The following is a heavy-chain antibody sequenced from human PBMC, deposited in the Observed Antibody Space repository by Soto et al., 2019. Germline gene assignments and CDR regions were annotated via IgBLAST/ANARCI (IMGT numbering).Heavy chain of an antibody. Sequence: QVQLVESGGGLVKPGGSLRLSCAASGFTFSDHMSWIRQAPGKGLEWVSYISSSGSTIYYADSVKGRFTISRDNAKNSLYLQMNSLRAEDTAVYYCARDTVVFDYWGQGTLVNVSS. V-gene: IGHV3-11*01. D-gene: IGHD4-17*01. CDR2: ISSSGSTI. CDR3: ARDTVVFDY. CDR1: GFTFSDH. J-gene: IGHJ4*02.